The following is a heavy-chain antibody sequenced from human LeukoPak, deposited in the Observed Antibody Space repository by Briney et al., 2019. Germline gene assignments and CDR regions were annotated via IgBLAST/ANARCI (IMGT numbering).Heavy chain of an antibody. J-gene: IGHJ4*02. CDR1: GYSFTSYW. CDR2: IYPGDSDT. Sequence: GASLKISCKGSGYSFTSYWIGWVRQMPGKGLEWMGIIYPGDSDTRYSPSFQGQVTISADKSISTAYLQWSSLKASDTAMYHCARLPDSSGYYSSYYFDYWGQGTLVTVSS. V-gene: IGHV5-51*01. D-gene: IGHD3-22*01. CDR3: ARLPDSSGYYSSYYFDY.